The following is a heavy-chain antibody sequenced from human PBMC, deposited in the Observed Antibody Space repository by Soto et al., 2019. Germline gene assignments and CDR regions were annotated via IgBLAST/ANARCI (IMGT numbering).Heavy chain of an antibody. Sequence: GSLRLSCAASGFTFSSYAMSWVRQAPGKGLEWVSAISGSGGSTYYADSVKGRFTISRDNSKNTLYLQMNSLRAEDTAVYYCAKDVTRYDFWTGAFDIWGQGTMVTVSS. CDR1: GFTFSSYA. CDR3: AKDVTRYDFWTGAFDI. V-gene: IGHV3-23*01. J-gene: IGHJ3*02. CDR2: ISGSGGST. D-gene: IGHD3-3*01.